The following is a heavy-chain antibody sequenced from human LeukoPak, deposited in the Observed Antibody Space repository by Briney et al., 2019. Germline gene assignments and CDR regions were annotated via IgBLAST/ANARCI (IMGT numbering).Heavy chain of an antibody. J-gene: IGHJ3*02. Sequence: SETPSLTCTVSGGSISSYYWSWIRQPPGKGLEWIGYIYDSGGTNYNPSLKSRVTISVDTSKNQFSLKLSSVTAADTAVYYCACLTTADAFDIWGQGTMVTVSS. V-gene: IGHV4-59*01. CDR3: ACLTTADAFDI. CDR2: IYDSGGT. CDR1: GGSISSYY. D-gene: IGHD3-22*01.